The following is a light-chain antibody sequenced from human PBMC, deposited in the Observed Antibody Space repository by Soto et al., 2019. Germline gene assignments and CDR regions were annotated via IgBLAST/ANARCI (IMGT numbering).Light chain of an antibody. CDR1: RSDVGGYNY. J-gene: IGLJ1*01. CDR3: NSYAGSNNFL. Sequence: QSALTQPPSASGSPGQSVTISCTGTRSDVGGYNYVSWYQQHPGKAPKLMIYEVSKRPSGVPDRFSGSKSGNTASLTVSGLQAEYEADYYCNSYAGSNNFLFGTGTKLTVL. CDR2: EVS. V-gene: IGLV2-8*01.